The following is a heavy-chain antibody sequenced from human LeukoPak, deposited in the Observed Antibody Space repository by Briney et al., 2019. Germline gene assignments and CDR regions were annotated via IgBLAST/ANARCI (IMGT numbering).Heavy chain of an antibody. V-gene: IGHV1-2*02. CDR3: ARDHPPGTGVVVPAAVDY. D-gene: IGHD2-2*01. J-gene: IGHJ4*02. CDR1: GYTFTGYY. Sequence: ASVKVSCKASGYTFTGYYMHWVRQAPGQGLEWMGWINPNSGGTNCAQKFQGRVTMTRDTSISTAYMELSRLRSDDTAVYYCARDHPPGTGVVVPAAVDYWGQGTLVTVSS. CDR2: INPNSGGT.